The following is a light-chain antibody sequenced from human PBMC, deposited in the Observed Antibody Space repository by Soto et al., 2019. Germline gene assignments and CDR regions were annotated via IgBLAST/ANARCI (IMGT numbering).Light chain of an antibody. Sequence: QSVLTQPASVSGSPGQSITISCTGTSSDVGGYNYVSWYQQHPGKAPKLMIYEVSNRPSGVYNRFSGAKSGNTASLTISGLQAEDEADYYCSAYTSSSPLEAVFGGGTKLTVL. J-gene: IGLJ2*01. CDR2: EVS. CDR1: SSDVGGYNY. V-gene: IGLV2-14*01. CDR3: SAYTSSSPLEAV.